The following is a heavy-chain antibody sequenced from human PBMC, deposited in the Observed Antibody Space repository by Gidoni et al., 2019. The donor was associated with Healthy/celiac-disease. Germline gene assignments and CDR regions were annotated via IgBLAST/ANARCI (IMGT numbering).Heavy chain of an antibody. CDR3: ATGQYYYGTGPLNWFDP. J-gene: IGHJ5*02. V-gene: IGHV1-24*01. D-gene: IGHD3-10*01. Sequence: QVQLVQSGAEVKKPGASVNVPCKVSGYTLTESSMHWVRQAPGKGLEWMGGFDPEEGETIHAKRFQVRVTITEETSTDTAYMELSSLGSEETAVYYCATGQYYYGTGPLNWFDPWGQGTLVTVSS. CDR1: GYTLTESS. CDR2: FDPEEGET.